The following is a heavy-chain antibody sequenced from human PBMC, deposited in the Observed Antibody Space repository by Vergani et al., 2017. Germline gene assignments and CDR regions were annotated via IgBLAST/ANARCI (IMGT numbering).Heavy chain of an antibody. J-gene: IGHJ3*01. CDR1: GFSFSNAW. CDR3: VRDVRVSRT. CDR2: ISGNNDAV. Sequence: EVQLVESGGGLVKPGGSLRLSCAASGFSFSNAWMTWVRQGPGKGLEWVSSISGNNDAVYYADSVKGRFTISRDNAKNSLYLDMSSLRAEDTAVYYCVRDVRVSRTWGQGTLVAVSS. V-gene: IGHV3-21*01.